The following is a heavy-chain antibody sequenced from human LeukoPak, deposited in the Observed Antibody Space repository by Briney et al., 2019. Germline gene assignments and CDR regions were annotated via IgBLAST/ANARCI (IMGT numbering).Heavy chain of an antibody. J-gene: IGHJ4*02. Sequence: PGGSLRLSCAASGFTFSNYWMKWVRQSPGKGLEWVANIKQDGSEKYYVDSVKGRFTISRDNAKNSLYLQMNSLRAEDTAVYYCARDDYGAYDVVDYWGQGSLVTVSS. D-gene: IGHD4-17*01. CDR1: GFTFSNYW. CDR2: IKQDGSEK. V-gene: IGHV3-7*01. CDR3: ARDDYGAYDVVDY.